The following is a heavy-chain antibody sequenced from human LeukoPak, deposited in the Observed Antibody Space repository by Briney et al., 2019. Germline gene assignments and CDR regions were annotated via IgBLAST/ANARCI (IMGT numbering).Heavy chain of an antibody. CDR2: IYYSGST. Sequence: SETLSLTCTVSGGSISSYYWSWIRQPPGKGLEWIGYIYYSGSTIYNPSLKSRVTISVDTSKNQFSLKLSSVTAADTAVYYCALRMVRGAIDWFDPWGQGTLVTVSS. CDR3: ALRMVRGAIDWFDP. V-gene: IGHV4-59*01. J-gene: IGHJ5*02. D-gene: IGHD3-10*01. CDR1: GGSISSYY.